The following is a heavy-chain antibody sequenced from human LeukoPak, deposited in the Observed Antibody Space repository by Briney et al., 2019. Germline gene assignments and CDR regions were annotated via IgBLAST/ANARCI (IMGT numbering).Heavy chain of an antibody. J-gene: IGHJ4*02. Sequence: GGPLRLSFAASGFTFSSYGMHWVRQAPGKGLEWVAFIRYDGSNKYYADSVKGRFTISRDNAKNTLYLQMNSLRAEDTAVYYCARDLVVATGPDYWGQGTLVTVSS. D-gene: IGHD5-12*01. V-gene: IGHV3-30*02. CDR1: GFTFSSYG. CDR2: IRYDGSNK. CDR3: ARDLVVATGPDY.